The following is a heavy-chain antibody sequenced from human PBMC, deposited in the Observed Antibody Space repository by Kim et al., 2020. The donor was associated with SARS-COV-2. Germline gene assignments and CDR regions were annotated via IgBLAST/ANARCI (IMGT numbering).Heavy chain of an antibody. Sequence: SETLSLSCTVSGGSISSYYWSWIRQPPGKGLEWIGHIYYSGSTNYNPSLKSRVTISSATSKNQFSLKLSAVTAADTAVYYCTRQAHYRRTPFDYWGQGTLVTVSS. CDR2: IYYSGST. D-gene: IGHD3-10*01. V-gene: IGHV4-59*08. CDR1: GGSISSYY. CDR3: TRQAHYRRTPFDY. J-gene: IGHJ4*02.